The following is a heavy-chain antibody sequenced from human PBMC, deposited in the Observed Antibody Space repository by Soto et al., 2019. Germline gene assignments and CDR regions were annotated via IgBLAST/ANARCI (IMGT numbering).Heavy chain of an antibody. CDR1: GYTFTGYY. D-gene: IGHD1-26*01. V-gene: IGHV1-2*02. J-gene: IGHJ5*02. CDR3: ARGWNIVAAVTNNWFDP. Sequence: VASVKVSCKASGYTFTGYYMHWVRQAPGQGLEWMGWINPNSGDTNYAQKFQGRVTMSGDTSIITAYMELSRLRYDDTAVYYCARGWNIVAAVTNNWFDPWGQGTLLTVSS. CDR2: INPNSGDT.